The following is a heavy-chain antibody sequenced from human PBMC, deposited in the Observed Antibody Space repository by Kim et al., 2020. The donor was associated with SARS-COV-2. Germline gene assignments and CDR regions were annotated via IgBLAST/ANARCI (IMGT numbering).Heavy chain of an antibody. CDR1: GFTFSSYA. J-gene: IGHJ4*02. CDR2: ISYDGSNK. CDR3: ASDGPVVGDPIDY. D-gene: IGHD4-17*01. Sequence: GGSLRLSCAASGFTFSSYAMHWVRQAPGKGLEWVAVISYDGSNKYYADSVKGRFTISRDNSKNTLYLQMNSLRAEDTAVYYCASDGPVVGDPIDYWGQGTLVTVSS. V-gene: IGHV3-30*04.